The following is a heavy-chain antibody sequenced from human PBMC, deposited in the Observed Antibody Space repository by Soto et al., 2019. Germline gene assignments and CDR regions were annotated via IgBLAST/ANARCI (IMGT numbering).Heavy chain of an antibody. J-gene: IGHJ4*02. V-gene: IGHV3-23*01. CDR1: GFSFGSHA. Sequence: EVQLLESGGGLVQPGGSLRLSCAASGFSFGSHAMSCVRQAPGKGLDWVSSLSGDTRDTYAADSVKGRFTISRDNSKNTVYLQMISLRAEDTAVYFCAKKCTGSSSMGCFDSWGEGTLVTVSS. CDR2: LSGDTRDT. D-gene: IGHD6-6*01. CDR3: AKKCTGSSSMGCFDS.